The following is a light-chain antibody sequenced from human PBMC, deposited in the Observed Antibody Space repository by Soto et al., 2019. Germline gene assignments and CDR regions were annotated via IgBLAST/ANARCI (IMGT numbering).Light chain of an antibody. V-gene: IGLV1-47*01. Sequence: QSVLRQPPSASGTPGQSVTISCSGSTSNIGSSSVYWYQQLTGTAPKVFIYENNRRPSGVPDRFSVSKSGTSASLAISGLRSEDEADYYCATWDDSMSGPVFGGGTKLTVL. CDR3: ATWDDSMSGPV. J-gene: IGLJ2*01. CDR2: ENN. CDR1: TSNIGSSS.